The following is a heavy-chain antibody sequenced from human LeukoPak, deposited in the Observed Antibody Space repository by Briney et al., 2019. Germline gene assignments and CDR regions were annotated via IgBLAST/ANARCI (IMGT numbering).Heavy chain of an antibody. CDR2: INHSGST. CDR3: ARRGYCSGGSCYLMDV. D-gene: IGHD2-15*01. V-gene: IGHV4-34*01. CDR1: GGSFNGYY. J-gene: IGHJ6*02. Sequence: SETLSLTCAVYGGSFNGYYWSWIRQPPGKGLEWIGEINHSGSTNYNPSLKSRVTISVDTSKNQFSLKLSSVTAADTAVYYCARRGYCSGGSCYLMDVWGQGTTVTVSS.